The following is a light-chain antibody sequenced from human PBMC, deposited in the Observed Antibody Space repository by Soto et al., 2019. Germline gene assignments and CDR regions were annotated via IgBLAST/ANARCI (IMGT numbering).Light chain of an antibody. V-gene: IGKV1-39*01. CDR1: QSISSY. Sequence: DIQMTQSPSSLSASVGDRVTITCRASQSISSYLSWYQQKPGKAPKLLIYAASSLQSGVRSRFSGSGPGTDFTLTIRSLQPEDFATYYCQHSYITPHTFGQGTRLEIK. J-gene: IGKJ5*01. CDR2: AAS. CDR3: QHSYITPHT.